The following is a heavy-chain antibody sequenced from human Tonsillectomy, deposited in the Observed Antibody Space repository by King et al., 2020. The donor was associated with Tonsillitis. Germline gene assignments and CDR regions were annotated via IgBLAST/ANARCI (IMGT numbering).Heavy chain of an antibody. CDR1: GLNVSRNY. Sequence: VQLVESGGGLIQPGGSLRLSCAASGLNVSRNYMSWVRQAPGKGLEWGSVIYRGGRRYYADSVKGRFTVSRDNSKNTVYLQMNSLRAEDTAVYYCARESDDISGSDPFDIWGQGTMVAVSS. J-gene: IGHJ3*02. CDR3: ARESDDISGSDPFDI. CDR2: IYRGGRR. V-gene: IGHV3-53*01. D-gene: IGHD3-22*01.